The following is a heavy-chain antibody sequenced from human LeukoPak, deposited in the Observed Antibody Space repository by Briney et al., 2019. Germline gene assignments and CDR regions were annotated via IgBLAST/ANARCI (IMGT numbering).Heavy chain of an antibody. D-gene: IGHD1-26*01. V-gene: IGHV3-30-3*01. Sequence: GGSLRLSCAASGFTFSSYAMHWVRQAPGKGLGWVAVISYDGSNKYYADSVKGRFTISRDNSKNTLYLQMNSLRAEDTAVYYCAKVIGGAYGYYYYYGMDVWGQGTTVTVSS. CDR3: AKVIGGAYGYYYYYGMDV. J-gene: IGHJ6*02. CDR2: ISYDGSNK. CDR1: GFTFSSYA.